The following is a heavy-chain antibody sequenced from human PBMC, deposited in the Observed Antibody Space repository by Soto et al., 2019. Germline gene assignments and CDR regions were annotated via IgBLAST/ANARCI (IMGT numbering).Heavy chain of an antibody. J-gene: IGHJ5*02. CDR3: PRRGTGCRSRWRSWFRP. CDR1: GYSFTSYW. Sequence: GESLKISCKGSGYSFTSYWIGWVRQMPGKGLEWMVSIYPGDSDTRYSPSFQGQVTISADKSTRTLYLQSNSLKASDLALNYCPRRGTGCRSRWRSWFRPWGQRPMVTIAS. CDR2: IYPGDSDT. D-gene: IGHD6-13*01. V-gene: IGHV5-51*01.